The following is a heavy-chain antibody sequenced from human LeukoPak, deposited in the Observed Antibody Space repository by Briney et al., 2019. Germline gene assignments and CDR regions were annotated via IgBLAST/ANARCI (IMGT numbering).Heavy chain of an antibody. J-gene: IGHJ3*02. CDR2: IYYSGST. D-gene: IGHD3-10*01. CDR3: ARGGSGGYYNVRSDAFDI. CDR1: GGSVSSGDYY. Sequence: SETLSLTCTVSGGSVSSGDYYWSWIRQPPGKGLEWIGYIYYSGSTNYNPSLNSRVTMSVDTSKNHFSLNLSSVTAADTAVYFCARGGSGGYYNVRSDAFDIWGQGTMVNVSS. V-gene: IGHV4-61*03.